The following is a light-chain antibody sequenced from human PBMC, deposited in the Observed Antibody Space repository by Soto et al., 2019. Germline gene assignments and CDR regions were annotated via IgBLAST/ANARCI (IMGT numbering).Light chain of an antibody. CDR1: SSDVGGYNY. J-gene: IGLJ2*01. V-gene: IGLV2-14*01. CDR2: DVS. CDR3: SSYTSSSTLVV. Sequence: QSALTQPASVSGSPGQSITISCTGTSSDVGGYNYVSWYQQHPGKAPKLMIYDVSNRPSGVSNRFSGSKSGNTASLTISGLQAEDEGEYYCSSYTSSSTLVVFGGGTKLTVL.